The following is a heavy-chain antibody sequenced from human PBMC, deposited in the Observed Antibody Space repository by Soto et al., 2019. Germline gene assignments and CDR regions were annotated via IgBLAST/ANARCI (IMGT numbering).Heavy chain of an antibody. Sequence: GSLRLSCAASGFTFSSYGMHWVRQAPGKGLEWVAVISYDGSNKYYADSVKGRFTISRDNSKNTLYLQMNSLRAEDTAVYYCAKEYYYDSSGYTDYWGQGTLVTVSS. V-gene: IGHV3-30*18. CDR1: GFTFSSYG. CDR3: AKEYYYDSSGYTDY. D-gene: IGHD3-22*01. J-gene: IGHJ4*02. CDR2: ISYDGSNK.